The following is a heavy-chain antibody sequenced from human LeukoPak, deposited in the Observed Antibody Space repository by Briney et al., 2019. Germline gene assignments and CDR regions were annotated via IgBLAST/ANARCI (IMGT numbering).Heavy chain of an antibody. CDR3: AVERGGCSAVTCYAFNH. CDR2: IKSRVDGGTT. V-gene: IGHV3-15*01. D-gene: IGHD2-15*01. J-gene: IGHJ4*02. CDR1: GFSFSDGW. Sequence: TGGSLRLSCAGSGFSFSDGWMGWVRQAPGKGLEWVGRIKSRVDGGTTDHAAPVKGRFIISRDDSQNRLFLQMNSLEIGDTALYYCAVERGGCSAVTCYAFNHWGQGTLVTVSS.